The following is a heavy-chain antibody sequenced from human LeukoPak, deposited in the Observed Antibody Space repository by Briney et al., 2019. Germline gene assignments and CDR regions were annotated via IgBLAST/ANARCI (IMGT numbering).Heavy chain of an antibody. CDR3: ARGGILTGYPCRY. CDR1: GFTLSNSG. J-gene: IGHJ4*02. D-gene: IGHD3-9*01. CDR2: IWSDGSTK. V-gene: IGHV3-33*01. Sequence: PGGSLRLSCAASGFTLSNSGMHWVRQAPAKGLEWVAVIWSDGSTKDYADSVKGRFTISRDNSKNTLYLQMNSLRAEDTAMYYCARGGILTGYPCRYWGQGTLVTVSS.